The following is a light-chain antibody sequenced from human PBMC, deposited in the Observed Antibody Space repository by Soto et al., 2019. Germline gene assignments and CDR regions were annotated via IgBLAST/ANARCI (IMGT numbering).Light chain of an antibody. Sequence: QSALTQPASVSGSPGQSITISCTGTSSDVGGYNYVSWYQQHPGKAPKLMIYEVSNRPSGISNRFSGSQSGNTASLTISGLQAEDEADYYFSSYTSSNFWVFGEGTKVTVL. J-gene: IGLJ3*02. CDR2: EVS. CDR1: SSDVGGYNY. CDR3: SSYTSSNFWV. V-gene: IGLV2-14*01.